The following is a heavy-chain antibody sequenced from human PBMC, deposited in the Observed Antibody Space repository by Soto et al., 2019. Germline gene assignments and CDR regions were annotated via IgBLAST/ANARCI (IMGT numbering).Heavy chain of an antibody. CDR3: ARDLGGYDYAFDI. D-gene: IGHD5-12*01. J-gene: IGHJ3*02. CDR2: IYHSGST. Sequence: SETLSLTCAVSGGSISSGGYSWSWIRQPPGKGLEWIGYIYHSGSTYYNPSLKSRVTISVDRSKNQFSLKLSSVTPADTAVYYCARDLGGYDYAFDIWGQGTMVTVSS. CDR1: GGSISSGGYS. V-gene: IGHV4-30-2*01.